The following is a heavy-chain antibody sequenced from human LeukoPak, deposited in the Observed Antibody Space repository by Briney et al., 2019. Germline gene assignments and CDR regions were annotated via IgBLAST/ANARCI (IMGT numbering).Heavy chain of an antibody. D-gene: IGHD3-16*01. V-gene: IGHV4-4*07. CDR3: ARVKDPGGYYYYYYMDV. CDR2: IYTSGST. CDR1: GGSISSYY. J-gene: IGHJ6*03. Sequence: SETLSLTCTFSGGSISSYYWGWIRQPGGKGLEWIERIYTSGSTNYNPSLKSRVTMSVDTSKNQFSLKLSSVTAADTAMYYCARVKDPGGYYYYYYMDVWGKGTTVTVSS.